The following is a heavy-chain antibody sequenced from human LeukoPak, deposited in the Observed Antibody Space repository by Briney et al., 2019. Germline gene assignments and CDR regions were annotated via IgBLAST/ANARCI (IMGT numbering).Heavy chain of an antibody. J-gene: IGHJ5*02. V-gene: IGHV5-51*01. CDR1: GDSFTSYW. Sequence: HGESLKISCKSSGDSFTSYWIGWVRQMPGKGVEWMGIIYPGDSDTRYSPSFQGQVTISADKSISTAYLQWSCLKASDTAMYYCARLRWYCSGGSCYSGYNWFDPWGQGTLVTVSS. D-gene: IGHD2-15*01. CDR2: IYPGDSDT. CDR3: ARLRWYCSGGSCYSGYNWFDP.